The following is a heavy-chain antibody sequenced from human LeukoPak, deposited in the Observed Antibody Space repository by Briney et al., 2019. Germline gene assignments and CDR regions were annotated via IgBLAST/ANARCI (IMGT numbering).Heavy chain of an antibody. V-gene: IGHV3-48*03. CDR2: INPAGTTL. D-gene: IGHD3-22*01. CDR1: GFTFSSFE. J-gene: IGHJ4*02. Sequence: GGSLRLSCAASGFTFSSFEMNWVRQAPGQGLEWISYINPAGTTLYYTDSVKGRFTISRDNSKNTLYLLMNSLRAEDTAVYYCAKAQYYHSDGYYSDEYYFAYWGQGTLVTVSS. CDR3: AKAQYYHSDGYYSDEYYFAY.